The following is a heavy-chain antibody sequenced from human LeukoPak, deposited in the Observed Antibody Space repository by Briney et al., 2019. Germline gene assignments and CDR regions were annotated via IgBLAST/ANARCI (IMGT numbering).Heavy chain of an antibody. D-gene: IGHD5-18*01. J-gene: IGHJ4*02. CDR2: ISSNGGST. CDR1: GFTFSSYG. Sequence: GGSLRLSCAASGFTFSSYGMHWVRQAPGKGLEYVSAISSNGGSTYYANSVKGRFTISRDNSKNTLYLQMGSLRAEDMAVYYCASRGYSYGHTDYWAREPWSPSPQ. V-gene: IGHV3-64*01. CDR3: ASRGYSYGHTDY.